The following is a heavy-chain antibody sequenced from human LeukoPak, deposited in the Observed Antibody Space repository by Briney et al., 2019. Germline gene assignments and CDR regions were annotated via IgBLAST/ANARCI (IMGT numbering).Heavy chain of an antibody. CDR3: ARVGTSGYGTNYDY. V-gene: IGHV1-18*01. CDR1: DYSSTNYG. J-gene: IGHJ4*02. D-gene: IGHD5-12*01. CDR2: ISTYNGDT. Sequence: ASVKVSCKASDYSSTNYGIKWVRQAPGQGLEWMGWISTYNGDTNYAQKLQGRVTMTTDTSTSKAYMELRSLRSDDTAVYYCARVGTSGYGTNYDYWGQGTLVTVSS.